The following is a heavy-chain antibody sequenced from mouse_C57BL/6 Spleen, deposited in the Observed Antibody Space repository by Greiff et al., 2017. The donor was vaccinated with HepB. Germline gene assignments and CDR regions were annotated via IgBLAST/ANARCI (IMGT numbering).Heavy chain of an antibody. Sequence: EVQLQQSGPELVKPGASVKISCKASGYTFTDYYMNWVKQSHGKSLEWIGDINPNNGGTSYNQKFKGKATLTVDKSSSTAYMKLRSLTSEDSAVYYCARRGTGTFYYAMDYWGQGTSVTVSS. CDR3: ARRGTGTFYYAMDY. J-gene: IGHJ4*01. CDR1: GYTFTDYY. V-gene: IGHV1-26*01. D-gene: IGHD4-1*01. CDR2: INPNNGGT.